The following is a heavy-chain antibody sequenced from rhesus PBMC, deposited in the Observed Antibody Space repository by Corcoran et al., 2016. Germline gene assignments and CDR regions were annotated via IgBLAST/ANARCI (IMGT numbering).Heavy chain of an antibody. J-gene: IGHJ4*01. Sequence: QVQLQESGPGLVKPSETLSLTCAVSGGSVSSSNWWSWIRQPPGKGLECIGYISGSSGSTYYNPSLKSRVSISTDTSKNQFYLKLSSVPAADTAVYYCARSNIWTGTFDCWGQGVLVTVSS. CDR2: ISGSSGST. CDR1: GGSVSSSNW. V-gene: IGHV4-65*01. CDR3: ARSNIWTGTFDC. D-gene: IGHD3-3*01.